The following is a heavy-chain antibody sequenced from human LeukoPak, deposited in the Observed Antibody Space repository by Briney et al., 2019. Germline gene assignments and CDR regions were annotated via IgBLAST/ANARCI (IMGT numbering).Heavy chain of an antibody. D-gene: IGHD3-10*01. CDR3: AKESSGEDFFDY. CDR2: ISYDGSNK. J-gene: IGHJ4*02. V-gene: IGHV3-30*18. Sequence: GGSLRLSCAASGFTFPNAWMSWVRQAPGKGLEWVAIISYDGSNKYYADSVKGRFTISRDNSKNTLYLQMNSLRGEDTAVYYCAKESSGEDFFDYWGQGTLVTVSS. CDR1: GFTFPNAW.